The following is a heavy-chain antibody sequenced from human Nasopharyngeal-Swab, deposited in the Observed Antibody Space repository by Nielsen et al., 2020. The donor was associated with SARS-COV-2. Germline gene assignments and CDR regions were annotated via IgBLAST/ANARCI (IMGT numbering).Heavy chain of an antibody. J-gene: IGHJ3*02. V-gene: IGHV6-1*01. CDR1: GDGVSSNSAA. CDR2: TYYRSKWYN. CDR3: AREGPGYDYYDSSGYQSTSDAFDI. Sequence: SQTLSLTCAISGDGVSSNSAAWNWIRQLPSRGLEWLGRTYYRSKWYNDYAVSVKSRITINPDTSKNQFSLQLNSVTPEDTAVYYCAREGPGYDYYDSSGYQSTSDAFDIWGQGTMVTVSS. D-gene: IGHD3-22*01.